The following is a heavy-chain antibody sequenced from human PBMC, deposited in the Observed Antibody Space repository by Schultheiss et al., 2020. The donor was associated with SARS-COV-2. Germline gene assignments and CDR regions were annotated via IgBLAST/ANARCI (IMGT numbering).Heavy chain of an antibody. CDR3: ARDRYDFWSGYVSYWYFDL. CDR2: INPNSGGT. J-gene: IGHJ2*01. V-gene: IGHV1-18*01. D-gene: IGHD3-3*01. CDR1: GYTFTSYG. Sequence: ASVKVSCKASGYTFTSYGISWVRQAPGQGLEWMGWINPNSGGTNYAQNLQGRVTMTTDTSTSTAYMELRSLRSEDTAVYYCARDRYDFWSGYVSYWYFDLWGRGTLVTVSS.